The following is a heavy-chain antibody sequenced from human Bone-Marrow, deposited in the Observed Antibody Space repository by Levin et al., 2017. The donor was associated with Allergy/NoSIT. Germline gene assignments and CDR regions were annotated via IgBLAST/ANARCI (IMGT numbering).Heavy chain of an antibody. CDR1: GFTFANYG. V-gene: IGHV1-18*01. Sequence: ASVKVSCKASGFTFANYGMTWVRQAPGQGLEWMGWISANSDNARYAEKFQGRVTMTTDTSTSTAHMEARSLRSDDTAVYFCARVVRQGGAVPAAYWGQGTLVTVSS. CDR2: ISANSDNA. CDR3: ARVVRQGGAVPAAY. J-gene: IGHJ4*02. D-gene: IGHD2-21*01.